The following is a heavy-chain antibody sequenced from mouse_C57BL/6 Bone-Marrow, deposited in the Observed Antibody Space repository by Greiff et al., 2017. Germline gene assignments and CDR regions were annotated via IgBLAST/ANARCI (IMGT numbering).Heavy chain of an antibody. J-gene: IGHJ2*01. Sequence: QVHVKQPGAELVKPGASVKLSCKASGYTFTSYWMQWVKQRPGQGLEWIGEIDPSASYTNYNQKFKGKATLTVDTSSSTAYMQLSSLTSEDSAVYYCASSYGYFDYWGQGTTLTVSS. V-gene: IGHV1-50*01. CDR3: ASSYGYFDY. CDR1: GYTFTSYW. CDR2: IDPSASYT. D-gene: IGHD1-1*01.